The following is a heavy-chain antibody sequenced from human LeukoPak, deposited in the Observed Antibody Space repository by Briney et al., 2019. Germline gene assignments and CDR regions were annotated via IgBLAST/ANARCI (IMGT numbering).Heavy chain of an antibody. CDR2: IYPGDSDT. D-gene: IGHD2-15*01. CDR3: ARQEYCSGASCYTWFDP. CDR1: GYSFSNYW. V-gene: IGHV5-51*01. Sequence: GESLKISCKGSGYSFSNYWIGWVRQMPGKGLEWMGIIYPGDSDTRYSPSFQGQVTISADKSISTAYLQWSSLTASDTAMYYCARQEYCSGASCYTWFDPWGQGTLVTVSS. J-gene: IGHJ5*02.